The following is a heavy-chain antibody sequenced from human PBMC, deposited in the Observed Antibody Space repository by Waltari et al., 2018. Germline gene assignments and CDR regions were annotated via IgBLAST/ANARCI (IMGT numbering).Heavy chain of an antibody. CDR1: GFTFRIYS. V-gene: IGHV3-7*01. Sequence: DVQVVESGGGLVQPGGSLRLSCAGPGFTFRIYSMSWVRQAPGKGLEWVANIKEDGSEKYYVDSVKGRFTISRDNAKNSLYLQMNSLRAEDTAVYYCATNGGGYFDYWGQGTLVTVSS. CDR3: ATNGGGYFDY. J-gene: IGHJ4*02. CDR2: IKEDGSEK. D-gene: IGHD2-15*01.